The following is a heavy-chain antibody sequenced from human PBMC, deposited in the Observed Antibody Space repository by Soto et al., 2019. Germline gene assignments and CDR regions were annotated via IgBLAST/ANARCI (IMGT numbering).Heavy chain of an antibody. CDR2: IWYDGSKE. J-gene: IGHJ4*02. CDR1: GFTFSTYG. V-gene: IGHV3-33*01. Sequence: PGGSLRLSCAASGFTFSTYGIHWVRQAPGKGLEWVAVIWYDGSKEYYTDSVKGRFTLSRDNSKNTVYLQMNSLRAEDTAIYYCARDLYTTGTDYWGQGTLVTVSS. CDR3: ARDLYTTGTDY. D-gene: IGHD1-1*01.